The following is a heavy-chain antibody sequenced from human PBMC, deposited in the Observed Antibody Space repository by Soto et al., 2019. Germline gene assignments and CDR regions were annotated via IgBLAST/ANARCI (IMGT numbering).Heavy chain of an antibody. CDR1: GYTFTSYD. Sequence: ASVKVSCKASGYTFTSYDINWVRQATGQGLEWMGWMNPNSGNTGYAQKFQGRVTMTRNTSISTAYMELSSLRSEDTAVYYCGRVSLPSYYYGSGTQGVDYWGQGTLVTVSS. D-gene: IGHD3-10*01. CDR2: MNPNSGNT. V-gene: IGHV1-8*01. CDR3: GRVSLPSYYYGSGTQGVDY. J-gene: IGHJ4*02.